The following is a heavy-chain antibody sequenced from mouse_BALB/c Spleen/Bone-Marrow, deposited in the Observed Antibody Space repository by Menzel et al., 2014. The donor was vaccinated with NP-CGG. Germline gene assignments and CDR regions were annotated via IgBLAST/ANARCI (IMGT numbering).Heavy chain of an antibody. CDR1: GYTFTNYY. CDR2: IYPGNVNT. J-gene: IGHJ2*01. V-gene: IGHV1S56*01. CDR3: ARERGTTAYFDY. D-gene: IGHD1-2*01. Sequence: QVQLQQSGPELVKPGASVRISCKASGYTFTNYYIHWVKQRPGQGLEWIGWIYPGNVNTKYNEKFKGKATLTADKSSSTAYMQLSGLTSEDSAVYFCARERGTTAYFDYWGQGTTLTVSS.